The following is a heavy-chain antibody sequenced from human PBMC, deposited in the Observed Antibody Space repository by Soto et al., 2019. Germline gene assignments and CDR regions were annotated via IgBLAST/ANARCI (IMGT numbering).Heavy chain of an antibody. D-gene: IGHD2-2*01. Sequence: QVQLVQSGAEVKKPGSSVKVSCKASGGTFSSYAISWVRQAPGQGLEWMGGIIPIFGTANYAQKFQGRVTITADKSTSTAYMELSSLRPEDTAVYYCARERHRYCSSTSCYRSGMYVWGQGTTVTVSS. V-gene: IGHV1-69*06. CDR3: ARERHRYCSSTSCYRSGMYV. CDR2: IIPIFGTA. CDR1: GGTFSSYA. J-gene: IGHJ6*02.